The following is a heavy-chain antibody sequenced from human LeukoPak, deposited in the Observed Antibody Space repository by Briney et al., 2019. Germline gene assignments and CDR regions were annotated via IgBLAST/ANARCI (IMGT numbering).Heavy chain of an antibody. V-gene: IGHV3-72*01. CDR2: IRNKPNSYTT. CDR1: GFTFSDGY. Sequence: GRSLRLSCAASGFTFSDGYMNWVRQAPGKGPEWVGRIRNKPNSYTTEYATSVKGRFTISRDDSKNSVYLQMDSLKTEDTAMYFCTGVRSGSSNWFDPWGQGTLVTVSS. D-gene: IGHD3-10*01. CDR3: TGVRSGSSNWFDP. J-gene: IGHJ5*02.